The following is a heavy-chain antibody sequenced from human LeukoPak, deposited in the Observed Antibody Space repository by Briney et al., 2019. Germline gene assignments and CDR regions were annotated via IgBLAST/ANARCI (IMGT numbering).Heavy chain of an antibody. D-gene: IGHD3-9*01. J-gene: IGHJ6*02. CDR1: GYTFTGYY. CDR3: ASGLLRYFDLVLGSYYYYGMDV. Sequence: ASVKVSCKASGYTFTGYYMHWVRQAPGQGLEWMGWINPNSGGTNYAQKFQGWVTMTRDTSISTAYMELSSLRSEDTAVYYCASGLLRYFDLVLGSYYYYGMDVWGQGTTVTVSS. CDR2: INPNSGGT. V-gene: IGHV1-2*04.